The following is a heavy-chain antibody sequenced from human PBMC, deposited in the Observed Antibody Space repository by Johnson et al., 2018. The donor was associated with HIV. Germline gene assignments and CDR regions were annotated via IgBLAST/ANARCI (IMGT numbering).Heavy chain of an antibody. Sequence: VQLVESGGGVVQPGRSLRLSCAASGFTFNRYAMHWVRQAPGKGLEWVSVIWYDGSTEYYADSVKGRFTISRDNSKNTLYLHMNSLRVEDTAVYYCAKGQVARGAFDIWGQGTMVTVSS. V-gene: IGHV3-33*06. CDR1: GFTFNRYA. CDR3: AKGQVARGAFDI. J-gene: IGHJ3*02. CDR2: IWYDGSTE.